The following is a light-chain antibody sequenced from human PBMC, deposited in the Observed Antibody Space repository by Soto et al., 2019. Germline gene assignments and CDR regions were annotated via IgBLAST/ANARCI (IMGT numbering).Light chain of an antibody. CDR3: QQSYSTPPT. J-gene: IGKJ4*01. CDR1: QSISSY. V-gene: IGKV1-39*01. Sequence: DIQMTQSPSSLSASVGDRVTITCRASQSISSYLNWYQQKPGKAPKLLIYAASSLQSGVPLRFSGSGSGTDFTLTISSLQPEDVATYCCQQSYSTPPTFGGGTKVEIK. CDR2: AAS.